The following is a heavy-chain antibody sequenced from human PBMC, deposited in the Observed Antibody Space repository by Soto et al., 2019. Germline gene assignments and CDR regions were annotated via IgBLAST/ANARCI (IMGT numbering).Heavy chain of an antibody. Sequence: ASVKVSCKASGYTFTSYGISWVRQAPGQGLEWMGWISAYNGNTNYAQKLQGRVTMTTDTSTSTAYLQMDSLKTEDTGVYYCTRVSPDCSDGSCYPLNWGQGTLVTVSS. CDR3: TRVSPDCSDGSCYPLN. V-gene: IGHV1-18*01. J-gene: IGHJ4*02. D-gene: IGHD2-15*01. CDR1: GYTFTSYG. CDR2: ISAYNGNT.